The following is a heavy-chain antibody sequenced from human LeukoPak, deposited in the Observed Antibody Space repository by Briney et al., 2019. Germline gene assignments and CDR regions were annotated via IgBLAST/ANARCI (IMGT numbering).Heavy chain of an antibody. D-gene: IGHD3-10*01. J-gene: IGHJ4*02. V-gene: IGHV3-23*01. CDR3: AKGMVRGVIYRGYFDY. Sequence: GGSLRLSCAASGFTFSNYGMHWVRQAPGKGLEWVSAISRSGGSTYYADSVKGRFTISRDNSKNTLYLQMNSLRAEDTAVYYCAKGMVRGVIYRGYFDYWGQGNPGHRLL. CDR1: GFTFSNYG. CDR2: ISRSGGST.